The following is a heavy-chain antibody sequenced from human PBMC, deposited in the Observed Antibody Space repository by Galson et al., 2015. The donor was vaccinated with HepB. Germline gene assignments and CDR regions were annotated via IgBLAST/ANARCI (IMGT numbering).Heavy chain of an antibody. CDR1: GFTFSSYA. Sequence: LRLSCAASGFTFSSYAMHWVRQAPGKGPEYVSAISSNGGSTYYADSVKGRFTISRDNSKNTLYLQMSSLRAEDTAVYYCVKGAGLRFLEWLSLDYWGQGTLVTVSS. CDR2: ISSNGGST. D-gene: IGHD3-3*01. V-gene: IGHV3-64D*06. J-gene: IGHJ4*02. CDR3: VKGAGLRFLEWLSLDY.